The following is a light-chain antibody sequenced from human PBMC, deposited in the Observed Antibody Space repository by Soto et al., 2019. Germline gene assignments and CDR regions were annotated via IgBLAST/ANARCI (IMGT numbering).Light chain of an antibody. J-gene: IGKJ1*01. CDR1: QSISSW. CDR2: DAS. V-gene: IGKV1-5*01. CDR3: QQYNSYWT. Sequence: DIQMTHSPSTLSASLGDRVTITCRASQSISSWLAWYQQKPGKAPKLLIYDASTLESGVPSRFSGRGSGTEFTLTISSLQPDDFATYYCQQYNSYWTFGQGTKVDIK.